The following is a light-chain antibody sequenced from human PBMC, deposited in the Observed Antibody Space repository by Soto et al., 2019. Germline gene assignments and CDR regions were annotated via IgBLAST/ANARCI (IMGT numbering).Light chain of an antibody. CDR1: SSDVGAYNY. CDR2: DVS. J-gene: IGLJ1*01. CDR3: KSYTTSGTYV. Sequence: QSALTQPASVPGSPGQSIAISCTGTSSDVGAYNYVSWYQQPPGTGPKLMIYDVSNRPSGISDRFSGSKSGNTASLTISGLQTEDEADYYCKSYTTSGTYVFGTGTKLTVL. V-gene: IGLV2-14*01.